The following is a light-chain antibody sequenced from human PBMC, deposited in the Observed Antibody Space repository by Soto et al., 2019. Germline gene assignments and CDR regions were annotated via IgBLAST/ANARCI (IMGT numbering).Light chain of an antibody. CDR1: SSDVGGYKY. CDR3: CSYAGSYTLWV. Sequence: QSALTQPRSVSGSPGQSVTISCTGTSSDVGGYKYVSWYQQHPGKAPKLMIYDVSKRPSGVPDRFSGSKSGNTASLTISGLQAEEEADYYCCSYAGSYTLWVFGGGTKLTVL. J-gene: IGLJ3*02. CDR2: DVS. V-gene: IGLV2-11*01.